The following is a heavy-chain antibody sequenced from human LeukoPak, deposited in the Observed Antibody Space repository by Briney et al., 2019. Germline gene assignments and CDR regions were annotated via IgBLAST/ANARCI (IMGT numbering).Heavy chain of an antibody. CDR2: IHTTGST. J-gene: IGHJ4*02. CDR3: ATVYSGYDVVGEDY. CDR1: GASISSYY. V-gene: IGHV4-4*07. Sequence: SETLSLTCTVSGASISSYYWSWIRQPAGKGLEWIGRIHTTGSTNYNPSLKSRVTMSVDMSKNQFSLKLSSVTAADTAVYYCATVYSGYDVVGEDYWGQGTLVTVSS. D-gene: IGHD5-12*01.